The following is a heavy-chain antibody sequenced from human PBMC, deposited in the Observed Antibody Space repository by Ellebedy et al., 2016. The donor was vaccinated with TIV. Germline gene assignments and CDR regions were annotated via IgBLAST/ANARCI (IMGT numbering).Heavy chain of an antibody. CDR2: IYSGGST. CDR3: ARGVGDCRGPSCYALGY. J-gene: IGHJ4*02. Sequence: GESLKISCAASGFTVSSTHMTWVRQPPGKALEWVSLIYSGGSTYYADSLQGRFTISRDFSKNTLNLQMNSLRDDDTAVYYCARGVGDCRGPSCYALGYWGQGTLVTVTS. D-gene: IGHD2-15*01. V-gene: IGHV3-66*01. CDR1: GFTVSSTH.